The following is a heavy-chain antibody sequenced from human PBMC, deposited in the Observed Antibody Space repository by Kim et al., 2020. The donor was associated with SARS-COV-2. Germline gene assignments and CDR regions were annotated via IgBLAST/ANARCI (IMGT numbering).Heavy chain of an antibody. CDR1: GFNFNSYS. V-gene: IGHV3-48*02. CDR3: ARCPLSMTMVRGMITTTLFDYYNMDA. D-gene: IGHD3-10*01. Sequence: GGSLRLSCTVSGFNFNSYSMNWVRQAPGKGLEWVSYISSSSSTVYYAGSVRGRFTISRDNAKNSLFLQMNSLRDDDTAVYYCARCPLSMTMVRGMITTTLFDYYNMDAWGQETPVTVSS. CDR2: ISSSSSTV. J-gene: IGHJ6*02.